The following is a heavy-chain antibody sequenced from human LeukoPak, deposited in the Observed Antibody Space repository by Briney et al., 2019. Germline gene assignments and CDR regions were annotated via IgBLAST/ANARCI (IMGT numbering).Heavy chain of an antibody. CDR2: IIPIFGIA. CDR3: ARDPPRIVGTTIADP. Sequence: SVKVSCKASGGTFSSYTISWVRQAPGRGLEWMGGIIPIFGIANYAQKFQGRVTITADKSTSTAYMELRSLRSEDTAVYYCARDPPRIVGTTIADPWGQGTLGTVSS. CDR1: GGTFSSYT. V-gene: IGHV1-69*17. J-gene: IGHJ5*02. D-gene: IGHD2-21*01.